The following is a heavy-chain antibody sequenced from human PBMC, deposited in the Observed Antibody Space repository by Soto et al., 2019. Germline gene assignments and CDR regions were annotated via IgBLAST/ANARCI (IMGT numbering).Heavy chain of an antibody. J-gene: IGHJ5*02. CDR1: GFTFSDYY. D-gene: IGHD5-12*01. Sequence: QVQLVESGGGLVKPGGSLRLSCAASGFTFSDYYMSWIRQAPGKGLEWVSYISSSGTTIYYADSVKGRFTISRDNAKNSLELEKNSPEGGGTAVDLRAGSGSPAKSWGQGTLVTVSS. CDR2: ISSSGTTI. V-gene: IGHV3-11*01. CDR3: AGSGSPAKS.